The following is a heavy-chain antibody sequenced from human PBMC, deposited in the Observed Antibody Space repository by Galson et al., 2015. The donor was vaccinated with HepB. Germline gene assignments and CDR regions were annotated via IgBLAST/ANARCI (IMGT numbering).Heavy chain of an antibody. J-gene: IGHJ4*02. CDR1: GFTFNSYV. V-gene: IGHV3-23*01. CDR3: AKRWGSERGVAGSLD. D-gene: IGHD6-19*01. Sequence: SLRLSCAASGFTFNSYVLGWVRQAPGKGLEWVSSISASGRFTYYADSVKGRFTISRDNSKNTLYLQMNSLRAEDTAVYYCAKRWGSERGVAGSLDWGQGNLVTVSS. CDR2: ISASGRFT.